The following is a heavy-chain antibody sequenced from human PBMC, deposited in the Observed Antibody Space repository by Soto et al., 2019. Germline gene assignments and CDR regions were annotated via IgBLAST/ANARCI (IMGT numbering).Heavy chain of an antibody. J-gene: IGHJ4*02. CDR3: ARGFYCSGGYCYSAY. V-gene: IGHV3-21*01. D-gene: IGHD2-15*01. Sequence: EVQLVESGGGLVKPGGSLRLSCAASGFTFTTYSMNWVRQAPGKGLEWVSFIGSGSNSINYADSVRGRFPISRDNANHALYLQMNSLRAEDTAVYYCARGFYCSGGYCYSAYWGQGTLGTVSS. CDR2: IGSGSNSI. CDR1: GFTFTTYS.